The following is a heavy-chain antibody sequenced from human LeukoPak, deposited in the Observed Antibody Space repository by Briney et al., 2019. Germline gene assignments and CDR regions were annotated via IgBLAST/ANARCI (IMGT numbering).Heavy chain of an antibody. CDR1: KFTFEDYG. CDR3: ARGGGYCRGGSCYQPLAL. J-gene: IGHJ2*01. D-gene: IGHD2-15*01. CDR2: INWNDGST. Sequence: GGSLRLSCATSKFTFEDYGMSWVRQGPGKGLEWVSGINWNDGSTDYADSVKGRFTISRDNAKKFLYLQMNSLRAEDTALYHCARGGGYCRGGSCYQPLALWGRGTLVTVSS. V-gene: IGHV3-20*01.